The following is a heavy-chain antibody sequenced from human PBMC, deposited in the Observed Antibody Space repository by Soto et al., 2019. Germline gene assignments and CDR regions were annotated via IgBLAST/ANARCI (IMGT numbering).Heavy chain of an antibody. J-gene: IGHJ4*02. V-gene: IGHV2-5*01. CDR2: IYWNDDK. CDR1: GFSLSTSGVG. D-gene: IGHD2-2*02. CDR3: AHGTLKQVPIPHFDY. Sequence: QITLKESGPTLVKPTQTLTLTCTFSGFSLSTSGVGVGWIRQPPGKALEWLALIYWNDDKRYSPSLKSRLTITKDTSKNQVVLTMTNMDPVDTATYYCAHGTLKQVPIPHFDYWGQGTLVTVSS.